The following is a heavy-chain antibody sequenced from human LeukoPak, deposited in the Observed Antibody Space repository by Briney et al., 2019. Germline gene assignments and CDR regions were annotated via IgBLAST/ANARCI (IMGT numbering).Heavy chain of an antibody. V-gene: IGHV4-30-2*01. J-gene: IGHJ4*02. CDR3: ARGPSYSSSWYFDY. CDR1: GGSISSGGYY. CDR2: IYHSGST. Sequence: PSETLFLTCTVSGGSISSGGYYWSWIRQPPGKGLEWIGYIYHSGSTYYNPSLKSRVTISVDTSKNQFSLKLSSVTAADTAVYYCARGPSYSSSWYFDYWGQGTLVTVSS. D-gene: IGHD6-13*01.